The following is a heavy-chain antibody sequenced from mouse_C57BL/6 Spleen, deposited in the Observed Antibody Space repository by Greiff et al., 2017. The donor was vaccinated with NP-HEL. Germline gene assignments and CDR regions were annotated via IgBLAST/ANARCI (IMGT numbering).Heavy chain of an antibody. V-gene: IGHV5-17*01. CDR1: GFTFSDYG. CDR3: ARLGPGAWFAY. Sequence: EVKVVESGGGLVKPGGSLKLSCAASGFTFSDYGMHWVRQAPEKGLEWVAYISSGSSTIYYADTVKGRFTISRDNAKNTLFLQMTSLRSEDTAMYYCARLGPGAWFAYWGQGTLVTVSA. CDR2: ISSGSSTI. D-gene: IGHD4-1*01. J-gene: IGHJ3*01.